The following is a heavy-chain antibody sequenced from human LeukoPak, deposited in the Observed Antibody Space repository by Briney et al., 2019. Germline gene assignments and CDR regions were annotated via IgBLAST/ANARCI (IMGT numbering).Heavy chain of an antibody. Sequence: ASVKVSCKASGYTFTGYYMHWVRQAPGQGLDWMGWINPNSGGTNYAQKFQGRVTMTRDTSISTAYMELSRLRSDETAVYYCARDGALRQQLAGRNWFDPWGQGTLVTVSS. CDR2: INPNSGGT. V-gene: IGHV1-2*02. J-gene: IGHJ5*02. CDR3: ARDGALRQQLAGRNWFDP. CDR1: GYTFTGYY. D-gene: IGHD6-13*01.